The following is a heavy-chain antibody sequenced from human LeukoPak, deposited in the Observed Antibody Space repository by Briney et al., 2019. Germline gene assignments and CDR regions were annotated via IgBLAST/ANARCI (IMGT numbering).Heavy chain of an antibody. CDR2: IYIGGRT. J-gene: IGHJ4*02. D-gene: IGHD5-18*01. Sequence: SETLSLSCNVECGSISTNYCSWNRHPAGKGLEWNGRIYIGGRTCYNPSLQSRVTVSVDRSRNQFSLKLRSVTAADTAVYYCAREASDTAMATYYFDYWGQGTLVTVSS. CDR1: CGSISTNY. CDR3: AREASDTAMATYYFDY. V-gene: IGHV4-4*07.